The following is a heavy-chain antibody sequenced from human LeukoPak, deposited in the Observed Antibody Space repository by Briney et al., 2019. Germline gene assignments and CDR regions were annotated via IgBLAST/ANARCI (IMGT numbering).Heavy chain of an antibody. V-gene: IGHV1-18*01. CDR1: GYTFTSYG. CDR3: ARDGSDYYGSGSPPLDY. D-gene: IGHD3-10*01. Sequence: ASVKVSCKASGYTFTSYGISWVRPAPGQGLEWMGWISAYNGNTNYAQKLQGRVTMTTDTSTSTAYMELRSLRSDDTAVYYCARDGSDYYGSGSPPLDYWGQGTLVTVSS. CDR2: ISAYNGNT. J-gene: IGHJ4*02.